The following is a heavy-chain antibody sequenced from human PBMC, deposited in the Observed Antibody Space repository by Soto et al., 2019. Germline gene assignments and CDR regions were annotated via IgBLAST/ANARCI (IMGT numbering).Heavy chain of an antibody. CDR2: MNPNSGNT. V-gene: IGHV1-8*01. J-gene: IGHJ6*02. D-gene: IGHD6-19*01. CDR1: GYTFTSYD. CDR3: AGPPNVGWYGYNYGMDV. Sequence: QVQLVQSGAEVKKPGASVKVSCKASGYTFTSYDINWVRQATGQGLEWMGWMNPNSGNTGYAQKFQGRVTMTRNTSISTAYMELSSLRSEDTAVYYCAGPPNVGWYGYNYGMDVWGPGTTVTVSS.